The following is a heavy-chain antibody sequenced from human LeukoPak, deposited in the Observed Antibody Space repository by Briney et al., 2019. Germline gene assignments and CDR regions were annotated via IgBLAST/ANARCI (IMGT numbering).Heavy chain of an antibody. CDR1: GFTFSSYE. CDR2: ISSSGAYI. Sequence: GGSLRLSCAASGFTFSSYEMKWVRQAPGKGLEWVSSISSSGAYIYYADSVKGRFTISRDNGKDSLYLQMNSLRDEDTAVYYCVRGTEYDILSGKNLGQFYFEYWGQGTLVTVSS. J-gene: IGHJ4*02. D-gene: IGHD3-9*01. CDR3: VRGTEYDILSGKNLGQFYFEY. V-gene: IGHV3-21*01.